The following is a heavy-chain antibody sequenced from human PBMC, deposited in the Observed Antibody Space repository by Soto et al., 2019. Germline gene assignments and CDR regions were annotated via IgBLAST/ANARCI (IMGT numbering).Heavy chain of an antibody. D-gene: IGHD6-19*01. J-gene: IGHJ4*02. Sequence: SVKVSCKASGGTFSSYTISWVRQAPGQGLEWMGRIIPILGIANYAQKFQGRVTITADKSTSTAYMELSSLRSEDTAVYYCAKYSSGWYYFDYWGQGTLVTVSS. CDR1: GGTFSSYT. CDR3: AKYSSGWYYFDY. V-gene: IGHV1-69*02. CDR2: IIPILGIA.